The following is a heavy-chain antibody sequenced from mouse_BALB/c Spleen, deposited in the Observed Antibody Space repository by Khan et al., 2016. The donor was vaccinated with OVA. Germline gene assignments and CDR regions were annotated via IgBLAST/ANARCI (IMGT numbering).Heavy chain of an antibody. V-gene: IGHV1-59*01. J-gene: IGHJ3*01. D-gene: IGHD1-1*01. CDR2: IDPSKSET. CDR3: ARGGYGSPFAY. CDR1: GYTFTSFW. Sequence: QVQLKESGPELVRPGASVKMSCKASGYTFTSFWIHWVKQRPGQGLEWIGLIDPSKSETRLNQKFKDQATLNVDKSSNTAYMQLRRLTSEGSAVYSCARGGYGSPFAYGGQGTLVTVSA.